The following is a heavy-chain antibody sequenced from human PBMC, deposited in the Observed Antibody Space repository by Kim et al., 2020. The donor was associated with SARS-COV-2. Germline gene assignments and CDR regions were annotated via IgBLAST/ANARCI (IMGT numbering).Heavy chain of an antibody. CDR2: INPSGGST. CDR1: GYTFTSYY. D-gene: IGHD6-13*01. CDR3: ARPYSRGAATGTGSVYYFDY. J-gene: IGHJ4*02. V-gene: IGHV1-46*01. Sequence: ASVKVSCKASGYTFTSYYMHWVRQAPGQGLEWMGIINPSGGSTSYAQKFQCRVTMTRDTYTSTVYMELSSLRSEDTAVYYCARPYSRGAATGTGSVYYFDYCRQGTLLIVSS.